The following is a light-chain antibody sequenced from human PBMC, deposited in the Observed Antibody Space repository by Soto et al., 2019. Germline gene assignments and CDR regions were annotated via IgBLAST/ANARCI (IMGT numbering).Light chain of an antibody. V-gene: IGKV3-15*01. CDR2: GAS. J-gene: IGKJ1*01. CDR1: QSIDSD. Sequence: EILMTQSPANVSVFPGERATLSCRASQSIDSDLAWYQQKPGHVPRLLIYGASTKATGVPARFSGSGSGTEFTLTIISLHTDDFAGDNCQQYSHWRTCGRGTKVVIK. CDR3: QQYSHWRT.